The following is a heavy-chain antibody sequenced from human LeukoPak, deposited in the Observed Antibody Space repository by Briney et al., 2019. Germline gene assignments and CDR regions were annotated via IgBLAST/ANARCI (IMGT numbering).Heavy chain of an antibody. V-gene: IGHV4-39*01. Sequence: SETLSLTCTVSGGSISSGSYYWGWISQPPGKGLEWIGSVYYSGTTYYNPSLKSRVTMSVDTSKNQFSLQLSSVTAADTAIYYCATTLYSRSCFDYWGQGTLVTVSS. CDR1: GGSISSGSYY. CDR3: ATTLYSRSCFDY. J-gene: IGHJ4*02. CDR2: VYYSGTT. D-gene: IGHD6-6*01.